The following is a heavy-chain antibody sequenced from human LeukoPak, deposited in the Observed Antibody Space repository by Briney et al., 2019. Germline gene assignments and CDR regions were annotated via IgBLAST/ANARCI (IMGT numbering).Heavy chain of an antibody. J-gene: IGHJ4*02. CDR2: ISCSGGST. CDR3: AKGLSFDWLFIDYFDY. Sequence: GGSLRLSRAASGFTFSSYAMSWVRQAPGKGLEWVSAISCSGGSTYYADSVKGRFTISRDNSKNTLYLQMNSLRAEDTAVYYCAKGLSFDWLFIDYFDYWGQGTLVTVSS. D-gene: IGHD3-9*01. V-gene: IGHV3-23*01. CDR1: GFTFSSYA.